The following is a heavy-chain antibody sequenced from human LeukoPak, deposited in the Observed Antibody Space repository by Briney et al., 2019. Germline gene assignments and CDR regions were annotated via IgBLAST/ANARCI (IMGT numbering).Heavy chain of an antibody. CDR3: ARNDSVAGTTFDY. CDR2: INHSGST. V-gene: IGHV4-34*01. Sequence: KPSETLSLTCAVYGGSFTGYYWSWIRQPPGKGLEWIGEINHSGSTKYNPSLKSRVTISVDTSKNQFSLKLSSVTAADTAVYYCARNDSVAGTTFDYWVQGTLVTVSS. J-gene: IGHJ4*02. CDR1: GGSFTGYY. D-gene: IGHD6-19*01.